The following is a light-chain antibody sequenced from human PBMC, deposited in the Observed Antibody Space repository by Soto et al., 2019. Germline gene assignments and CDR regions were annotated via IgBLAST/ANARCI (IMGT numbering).Light chain of an antibody. Sequence: QSVLTQQPSASGTPGQRVTISCSGSSSNIGRSYVFWYKQLPGTAPRLLIYRNNQRPSGVPDRFAGSKSGTGASLAISGLRSDDEAVYYCAAWDDSLSGVVFGGGTKVTVL. J-gene: IGLJ2*01. CDR1: SSNIGRSY. V-gene: IGLV1-47*01. CDR2: RNN. CDR3: AAWDDSLSGVV.